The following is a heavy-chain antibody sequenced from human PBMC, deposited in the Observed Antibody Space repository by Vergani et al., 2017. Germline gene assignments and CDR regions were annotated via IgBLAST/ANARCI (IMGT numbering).Heavy chain of an antibody. D-gene: IGHD1-26*01. CDR2: IYYSGST. Sequence: QLQLQESGPGLVKPSETLSLTCTVSGGSISSSSYYWGWLRQPPGTGLEWIGSIYYSGSTYYNPSLKSRVTISVDTSKNQFSLKLSSVTAADTAVYYCAGDSLEGASDYWGQGTLVTVSS. CDR1: GGSISSSSYY. J-gene: IGHJ4*02. V-gene: IGHV4-39*07. CDR3: AGDSLEGASDY.